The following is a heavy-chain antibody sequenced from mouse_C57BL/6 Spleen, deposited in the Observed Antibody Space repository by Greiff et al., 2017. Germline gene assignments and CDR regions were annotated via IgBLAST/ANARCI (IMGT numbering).Heavy chain of an antibody. V-gene: IGHV3-6*01. J-gene: IGHJ2*01. CDR2: ISYDGSN. CDR3: ARGGYDGYYENYFDY. D-gene: IGHD2-3*01. CDR1: GYSITSGYY. Sequence: EVKLQESGPGLVKPSQSLSLTCSVTGYSITSGYYWNWIRQFPGNKLEWMGYISYDGSNNYNPSLKNRISITRDTSKNQFFLKLNSVTTEDTATYYCARGGYDGYYENYFDYWGQGTTLTVSS.